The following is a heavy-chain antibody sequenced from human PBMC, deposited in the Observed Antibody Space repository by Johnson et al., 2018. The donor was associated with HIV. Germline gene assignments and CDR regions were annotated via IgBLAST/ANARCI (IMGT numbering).Heavy chain of an antibody. J-gene: IGHJ3*02. Sequence: VQLVESGGGVVQPGGSLRLSCAASGFSFSSYGMHWVRQAPGKGLEWVAVTSYDGSKKHYADSVKGRFTVSRDNSKNTLYLQINSLRAEDTAVYYCARDQDLWGFDAFDIWGQGTMISVSS. CDR3: ARDQDLWGFDAFDI. D-gene: IGHD3-16*01. V-gene: IGHV3-30*03. CDR1: GFSFSSYG. CDR2: TSYDGSKK.